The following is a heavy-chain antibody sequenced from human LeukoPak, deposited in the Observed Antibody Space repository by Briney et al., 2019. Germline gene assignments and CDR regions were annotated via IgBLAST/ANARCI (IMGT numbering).Heavy chain of an antibody. V-gene: IGHV1-2*02. Sequence: ASVKVSCKASGYTLTGYYMHWVRRAPGQGLEWMGWINPNSGGTNYAQKFQGRVTMTRDTSISTAYMELSRLRSDDTAVYYCARVNIVVVPTATYFDYWGQGTLVTVSS. J-gene: IGHJ4*02. CDR2: INPNSGGT. CDR3: ARVNIVVVPTATYFDY. D-gene: IGHD2-2*01. CDR1: GYTLTGYY.